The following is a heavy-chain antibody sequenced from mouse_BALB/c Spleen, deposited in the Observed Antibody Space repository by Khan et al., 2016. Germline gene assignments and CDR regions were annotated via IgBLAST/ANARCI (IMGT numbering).Heavy chain of an antibody. Sequence: EVQLQESGGGLVQPGGSLKLSCAASGFDFSSYWMSWVRQAPGKGLDWIGEINPDSSPLTYTPSLKDKFIISRDNAKNTLYLQMSKVRSEDTALYYCARAGYYGYLAYWGQGTLVTVSA. CDR2: INPDSSPL. CDR1: GFDFSSYW. J-gene: IGHJ3*01. CDR3: ARAGYYGYLAY. D-gene: IGHD1-1*01. V-gene: IGHV4-1*02.